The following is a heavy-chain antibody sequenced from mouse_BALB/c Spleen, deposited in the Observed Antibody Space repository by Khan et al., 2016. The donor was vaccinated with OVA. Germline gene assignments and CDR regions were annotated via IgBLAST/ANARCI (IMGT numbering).Heavy chain of an antibody. J-gene: IGHJ3*01. CDR1: GYAFTDYL. D-gene: IGHD3-2*02. CDR3: SRSGYGFGAY. V-gene: IGHV1-54*01. CDR2: FNPGSGGT. Sequence: QVQLQQSGAELVRPGTSVKVSCKASGYAFTDYLIEWLKQRPGQGLEWIGVFNPGSGGTHYNEKFMDRATLTADKSSSTAYMQLSSLTSDDSAVYFCSRSGYGFGAYWGPGTLVTVSA.